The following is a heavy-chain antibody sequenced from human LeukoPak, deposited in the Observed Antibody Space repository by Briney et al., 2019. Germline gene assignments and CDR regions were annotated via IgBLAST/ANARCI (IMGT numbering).Heavy chain of an antibody. CDR1: GGSISSGDYY. CDR2: IYYSGST. Sequence: PSQTLSLTYTVAGGSISSGDYYWSWIRQPPGKGLEWIGYIYYSGSTYYNPSLKSRVTISVDTSKNQFSLKLSSVTAADTAVYYCARGGDYGGKSETDYWGQGTLVTVSS. J-gene: IGHJ4*02. D-gene: IGHD4-23*01. V-gene: IGHV4-30-4*08. CDR3: ARGGDYGGKSETDY.